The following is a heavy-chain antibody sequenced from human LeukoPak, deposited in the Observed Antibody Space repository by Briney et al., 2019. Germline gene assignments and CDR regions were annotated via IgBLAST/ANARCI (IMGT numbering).Heavy chain of an antibody. CDR3: ARDGYATGSHDY. Sequence: GGSLRLSCAASGFTFSTYSMNWVRQAPGKGLEWVSYISYSSSAIYYADSVKGRFTISRDNAKNSLYLRMNSLRDEDTAVYYCARDGYATGSHDYWGQGTLVTVSS. D-gene: IGHD3-10*01. CDR1: GFTFSTYS. J-gene: IGHJ4*02. V-gene: IGHV3-48*02. CDR2: ISYSSSAI.